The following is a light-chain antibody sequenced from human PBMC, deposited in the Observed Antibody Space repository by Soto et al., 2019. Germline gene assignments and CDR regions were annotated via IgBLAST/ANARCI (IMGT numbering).Light chain of an antibody. CDR3: SSFTSSSTYV. J-gene: IGLJ1*01. CDR1: SSDVGIYNY. V-gene: IGLV2-14*01. Sequence: LTQPASVSGSPGQSITLSCTGTSSDVGIYNYVSWYQQHPGKAPKLMIYDVNNRPSGISNRFSGSKSGNTASLTISGLQAEDEADYYCSSFTSSSTYVFGTGTKVTVL. CDR2: DVN.